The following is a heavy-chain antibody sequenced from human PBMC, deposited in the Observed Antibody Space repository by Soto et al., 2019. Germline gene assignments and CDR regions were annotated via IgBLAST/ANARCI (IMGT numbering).Heavy chain of an antibody. CDR3: ARNAASGLDY. D-gene: IGHD6-25*01. CDR2: INPTVGST. J-gene: IGHJ4*02. CDR1: GYTFVNYY. Sequence: QVQLVQSEAEEEKPGASVKLSCKASGYTFVNYYVHWVRQAPGQGLEWMGFINPTVGSTSYAQKFQGRLTMTRDTSTSTVYMEVSSLRSEDTALYYCARNAASGLDYWGQGTLVTVSS. V-gene: IGHV1-46*01.